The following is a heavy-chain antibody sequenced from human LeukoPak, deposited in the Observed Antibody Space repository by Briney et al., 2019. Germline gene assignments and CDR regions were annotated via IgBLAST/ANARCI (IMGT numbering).Heavy chain of an antibody. J-gene: IGHJ4*02. D-gene: IGHD3-3*01. CDR2: IKSKTDGGTA. V-gene: IGHV3-15*01. CDR1: GFTFSNAW. CDR3: TTAPDSMDC. Sequence: GGSLRLSCAASGFTFSNAWMSWVRQAPGKGLEWVGRIKSKTDGGTAEYAAPVKGRFTISRDDSQNTMYMQMNSLRPEDTAVYYCTTAPDSMDCWGQGTLVTVSS.